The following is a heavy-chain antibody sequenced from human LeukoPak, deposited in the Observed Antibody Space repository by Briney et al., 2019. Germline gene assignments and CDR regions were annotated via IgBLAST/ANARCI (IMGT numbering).Heavy chain of an antibody. V-gene: IGHV1-24*01. J-gene: IGHJ6*02. Sequence: ASVKVSCKVSGYTLTELSMHWVRQAPGKGLEWMGGFDPEDGETIYARKFQGRVTMTEDTSTDTAYMELSSLRSEDTAVYYCATALKFPSTSSYYYGMDVWGQGTTVTVSS. D-gene: IGHD2-2*01. CDR3: ATALKFPSTSSYYYGMDV. CDR1: GYTLTELS. CDR2: FDPEDGET.